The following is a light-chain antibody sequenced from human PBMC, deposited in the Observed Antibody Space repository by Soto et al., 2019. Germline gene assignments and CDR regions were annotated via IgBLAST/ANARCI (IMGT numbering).Light chain of an antibody. CDR1: QSISSW. Sequence: LQMTQSPPSLSASVGDRVTITCRASQSISSWLAWYQQKPGKAPKLLIYDAPSLESGVPSRFSGSGSGTEFTLTISSLQPDDFATYYCQQYNSYSGTFGQGTKVDI. V-gene: IGKV1-5*01. CDR2: DAP. CDR3: QQYNSYSGT. J-gene: IGKJ1*01.